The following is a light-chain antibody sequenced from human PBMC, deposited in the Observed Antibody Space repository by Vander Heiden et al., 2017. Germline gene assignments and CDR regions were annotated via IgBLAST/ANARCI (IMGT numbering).Light chain of an antibody. J-gene: IGKJ4*01. Sequence: TQMTQSPSSLSASVGDRVTITCQASQDISNYLNWYQQKPEKAPKLLIYDASNFETGVPSRFSGSGSGTDFTFTISSLQPEDIATYYCQQYDNLPLTFGGGTKVEIK. CDR3: QQYDNLPLT. V-gene: IGKV1-33*01. CDR2: DAS. CDR1: QDISNY.